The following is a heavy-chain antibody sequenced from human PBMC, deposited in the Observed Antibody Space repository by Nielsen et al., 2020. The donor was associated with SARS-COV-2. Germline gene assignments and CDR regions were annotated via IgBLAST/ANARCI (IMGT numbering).Heavy chain of an antibody. Sequence: SLKISCAASGFTFDDYAMHWVRQAPGKGLEWVSGISWNSGSIGYADSVKGRFTISRDNAKNSLYLQMNSLRAEDTALYYCATDSGSYYGRAFDIWGQGTMVTVSS. CDR3: ATDSGSYYGRAFDI. CDR2: ISWNSGSI. J-gene: IGHJ3*02. V-gene: IGHV3-9*01. D-gene: IGHD1-26*01. CDR1: GFTFDDYA.